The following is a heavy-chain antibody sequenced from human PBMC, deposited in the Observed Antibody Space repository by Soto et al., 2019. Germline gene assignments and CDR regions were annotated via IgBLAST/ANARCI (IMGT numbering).Heavy chain of an antibody. CDR1: VFTFISYG. D-gene: IGHD3-10*01. CDR3: APWFGAFDY. V-gene: IGHV3-30*03. Sequence: QVQLVESGGGVVQPGRSPRLSCATSVFTFISYGMHWVRQAPGKGLEWVAVISYDGSNKYYADSVKGRFTISRDNSKNTLYLQMNSLRAEDTAVYYCAPWFGAFDYWGQGTLVTVSS. CDR2: ISYDGSNK. J-gene: IGHJ4*02.